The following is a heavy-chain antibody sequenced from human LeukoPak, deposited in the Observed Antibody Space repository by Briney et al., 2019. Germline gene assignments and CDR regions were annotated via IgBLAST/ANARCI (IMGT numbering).Heavy chain of an antibody. CDR3: AREVVAAPGTVDY. CDR1: GDSISNYY. D-gene: IGHD6-13*01. J-gene: IGHJ4*01. V-gene: IGHV4-59*01. Sequence: PSETLSLTCTVSGDSISNYYWSWIRQPPGKGLEWIGYIYYSWSTNYNPSLKSRVTISVDTSKNQFSLKLSSVTAADTAVYYCAREVVAAPGTVDYWGQGTLVTVSS. CDR2: IYYSWST.